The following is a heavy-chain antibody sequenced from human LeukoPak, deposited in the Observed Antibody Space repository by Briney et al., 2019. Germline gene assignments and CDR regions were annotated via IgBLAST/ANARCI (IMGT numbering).Heavy chain of an antibody. V-gene: IGHV4-59*08. J-gene: IGHJ3*02. CDR1: GGSISSYY. D-gene: IGHD5-18*01. CDR3: ARQPAATAAFDI. CDR2: VHNNGET. Sequence: SETLSLTCTVSGGSISSYYWSWIRQPPGKGLEWIAYVHNNGETKHNPSLKSRDTISVDTPNNQISLRLSSVTAADTAMYYCARQPAATAAFDIWGLGTMVTVSS.